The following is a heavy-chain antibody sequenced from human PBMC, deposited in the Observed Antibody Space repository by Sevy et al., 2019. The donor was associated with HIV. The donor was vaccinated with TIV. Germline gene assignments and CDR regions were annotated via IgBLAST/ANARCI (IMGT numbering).Heavy chain of an antibody. J-gene: IGHJ4*02. Sequence: GGSLRLSCAASGFTFSSYAMRWVRQAPGKGLEWVSAISGSGGSTYYADSVKGRFTISRDNSKNTLYLQMNSLRAGDTAVYYCAKVGNYDILTGPYKGGFDYWGQGTLVTVSS. CDR2: ISGSGGST. CDR1: GFTFSSYA. CDR3: AKVGNYDILTGPYKGGFDY. D-gene: IGHD3-9*01. V-gene: IGHV3-23*01.